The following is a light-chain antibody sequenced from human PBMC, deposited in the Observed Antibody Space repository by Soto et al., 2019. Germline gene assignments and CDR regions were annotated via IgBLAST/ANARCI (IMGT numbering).Light chain of an antibody. CDR3: QQYNDWPLT. CDR1: QSITSR. Sequence: DIQMTQSPSTLSASVGDRVTITCRASQSITSRLAWYQQKPGAAPNLLIDDASSLESGVASRFSGSGSGTEFTLTISSLQPDDFALYYCQQYNDWPLTFGQGTKVDIK. J-gene: IGKJ1*01. CDR2: DAS. V-gene: IGKV1-5*01.